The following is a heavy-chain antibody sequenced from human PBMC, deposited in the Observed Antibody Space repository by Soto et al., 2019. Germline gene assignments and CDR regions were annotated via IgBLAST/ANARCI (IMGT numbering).Heavy chain of an antibody. V-gene: IGHV3-30*18. CDR3: AKDWGSSGWFNWFNP. CDR2: ISHSGTSK. CDR1: GFTVATTG. Sequence: QVQLVESGGGVVQPGESLQVACAASGFTVATTGMHWVRQAPGKGLEWVAMISHSGTSKVYIDSVQGRFTISRDNARNNLYLQMRSLRPEDTAIYYCAKDWGSSGWFNWFNPWGQGVLVTVSS. J-gene: IGHJ5*02. D-gene: IGHD6-19*01.